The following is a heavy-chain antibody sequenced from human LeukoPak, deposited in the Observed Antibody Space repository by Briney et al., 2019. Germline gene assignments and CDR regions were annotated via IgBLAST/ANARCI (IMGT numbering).Heavy chain of an antibody. CDR2: FDPEDGET. V-gene: IGHV1-24*01. Sequence: ASVKASCKVSGYTLTELSMHWVRQAPGKGLEWMGGFDPEDGETIYAQKFQGRVTMTEDTSTDTAYMELSSLRSEDTAVYYCATSHQYMYYFDYWGQGTLVTVSS. D-gene: IGHD1-1*01. J-gene: IGHJ4*02. CDR3: ATSHQYMYYFDY. CDR1: GYTLTELS.